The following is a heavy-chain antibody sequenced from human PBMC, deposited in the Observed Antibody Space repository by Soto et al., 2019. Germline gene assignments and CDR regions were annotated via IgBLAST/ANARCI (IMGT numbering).Heavy chain of an antibody. Sequence: QVQLVQSGAEVKKPGASVKVSCKPSGYTFTSYAMPWVRQAPGQRLEWMGWINAGNGNTKYSQKFQGRVTITRDTSASRAYMELSSLRSEDTAVYYCATVLRYFDWYHDAFDIWGQGTMVTVSS. D-gene: IGHD3-9*01. V-gene: IGHV1-3*01. CDR1: GYTFTSYA. J-gene: IGHJ3*02. CDR2: INAGNGNT. CDR3: ATVLRYFDWYHDAFDI.